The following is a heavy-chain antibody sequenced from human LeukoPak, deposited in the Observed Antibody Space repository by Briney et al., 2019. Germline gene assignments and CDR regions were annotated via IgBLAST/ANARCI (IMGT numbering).Heavy chain of an antibody. CDR1: GFTFSSYG. J-gene: IGHJ4*02. D-gene: IGHD3/OR15-3a*01. CDR2: ISYDGSNK. Sequence: PGGSLRLSCAASGFTFSSYGMHWVRQAPGKGLEWVAVISYDGSNKYYADSVKGRFTISRDNSKNTLYLQMNSLRAEDTAVYYCAKGDERGLDYWGQGTLVTVSS. CDR3: AKGDERGLDY. V-gene: IGHV3-30*18.